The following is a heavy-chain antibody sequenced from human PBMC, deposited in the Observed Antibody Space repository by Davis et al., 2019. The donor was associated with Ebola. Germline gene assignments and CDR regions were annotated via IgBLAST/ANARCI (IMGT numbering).Heavy chain of an antibody. V-gene: IGHV4-39*01. CDR3: ARQGWSGYSLRHWLDP. Sequence: MPSETLSLTCTVSGGSIISSSSYWGWIRQPPRKGLEWIGSIYYSGITYYNPSLKSRVTISVDTSKNQFSLKLRSVTAADTAVYYCARQGWSGYSLRHWLDPWGRGNLVTVSS. CDR2: IYYSGIT. D-gene: IGHD3-3*01. CDR1: GGSIISSSSY. J-gene: IGHJ5*02.